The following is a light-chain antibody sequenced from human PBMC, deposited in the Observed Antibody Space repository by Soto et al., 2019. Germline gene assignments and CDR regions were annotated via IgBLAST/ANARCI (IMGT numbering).Light chain of an antibody. CDR2: DVS. CDR1: SSDVGNSNG. CDR3: SSYTSSSTYV. Sequence: QSALTQPPSGSGSHGQSGAISCTGTSSDVGNSNGVSWYQQPPGTAPKLMIYDVSNPPSGVPDRFSGSKSGNTASLTISGLQAEDEADYYCSSYTSSSTYVFGTGTKVTVL. V-gene: IGLV2-18*02. J-gene: IGLJ1*01.